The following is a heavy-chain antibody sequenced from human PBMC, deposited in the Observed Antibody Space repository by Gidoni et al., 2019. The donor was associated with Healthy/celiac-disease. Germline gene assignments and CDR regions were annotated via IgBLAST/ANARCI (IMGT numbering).Heavy chain of an antibody. CDR1: GFPVSSNY. Sequence: EVQLVESCGGLIQPGWSLRLSCSASGFPVSSNYMSWVRQAPVKGLEWVSVIYSGGSTYYADSVKGRFTISRDNSKNTLYLQMNSLRAEDTAVYYCARDPFGELFGAFDIWGQGTMVTVSS. V-gene: IGHV3-53*01. D-gene: IGHD3-10*01. CDR3: ARDPFGELFGAFDI. J-gene: IGHJ3*02. CDR2: IYSGGST.